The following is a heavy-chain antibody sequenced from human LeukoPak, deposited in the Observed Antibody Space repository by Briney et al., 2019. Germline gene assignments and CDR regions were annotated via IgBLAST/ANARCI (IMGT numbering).Heavy chain of an antibody. CDR3: ARGKYYFDC. J-gene: IGHJ4*02. CDR2: IKEDGSEK. CDR1: GLTFSFYW. V-gene: IGHV3-7*05. Sequence: GGSLRLSCAASGLTFSFYWMSWVRQAPGKGREWVANIKEDGSEKYYVDAVKGRFTISRDNAKNSLFLQLDSLRAEDTAVYYCARGKYYFDCWGQGTPVTVSS.